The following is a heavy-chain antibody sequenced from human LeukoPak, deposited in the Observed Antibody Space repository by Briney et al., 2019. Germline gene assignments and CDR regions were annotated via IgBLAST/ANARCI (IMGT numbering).Heavy chain of an antibody. CDR2: IWSDGSYK. Sequence: PGGSLRLSCAASGFTFRTHGMHWVRQAPGKGLEWVAVIWSDGSYKYYADSVKGRFTISRDLSKNTLYLQMNSLRAEDTAVYYCAREYINYVQDYWGQGTLVTVSS. CDR3: AREYINYVQDY. D-gene: IGHD4-11*01. V-gene: IGHV3-33*01. J-gene: IGHJ4*02. CDR1: GFTFRTHG.